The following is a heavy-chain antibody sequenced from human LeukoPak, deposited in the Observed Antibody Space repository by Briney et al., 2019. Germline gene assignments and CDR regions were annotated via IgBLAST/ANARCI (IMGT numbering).Heavy chain of an antibody. CDR3: VRDRSPGYFDY. D-gene: IGHD3-10*01. J-gene: IGHJ4*02. CDR1: GFTFSSYS. Sequence: GGSLRLSCAASGFTFSSYSMNWVRQAPGKGLEWVSSISSSSSYIYYADSVKGRFSISRDNAKNSLFLQMNSLRAEDTAVYYCVRDRSPGYFDYWGQGTLVTVSS. CDR2: ISSSSSYI. V-gene: IGHV3-21*01.